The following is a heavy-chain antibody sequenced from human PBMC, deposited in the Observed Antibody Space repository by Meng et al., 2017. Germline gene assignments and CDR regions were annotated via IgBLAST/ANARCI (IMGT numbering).Heavy chain of an antibody. CDR1: GGAFSSYA. J-gene: IGHJ4*02. Sequence: SVKVSCKASGGAFSSYAISWVRQAPGQGREWMGGIIPIFGTANYAQKFQGRVTITADESTSTAYMELSSLRSEDTAVYYCARGDFCSGGSCYFPSDYWGQGTLVTVSS. V-gene: IGHV1-69*13. CDR3: ARGDFCSGGSCYFPSDY. CDR2: IIPIFGTA. D-gene: IGHD2-15*01.